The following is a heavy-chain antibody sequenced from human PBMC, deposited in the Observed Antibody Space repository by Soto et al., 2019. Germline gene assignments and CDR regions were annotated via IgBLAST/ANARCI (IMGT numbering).Heavy chain of an antibody. CDR1: GYTFTSYY. CDR2: IIPIFGTA. J-gene: IGHJ6*02. D-gene: IGHD6-6*01. V-gene: IGHV1-69*01. Sequence: QVQLVQSGAEVKKPGASVKVSCKASGYTFTSYYMHWVRQAPGQGLEWMGGIIPIFGTANYAQKFQGRVTITADESTSTAYMELSSLRSEDTAVYYCARDKYSSSDYYYYGMDVWGQGTTVTVSS. CDR3: ARDKYSSSDYYYYGMDV.